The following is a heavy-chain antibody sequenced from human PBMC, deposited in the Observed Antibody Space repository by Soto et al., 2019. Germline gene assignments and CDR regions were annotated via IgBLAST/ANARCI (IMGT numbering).Heavy chain of an antibody. J-gene: IGHJ6*02. CDR3: VRISAAGTGYFYYYGMDV. D-gene: IGHD6-13*01. V-gene: IGHV5-51*01. CDR1: GYSFTSYW. Sequence: GESLKISCKGSGYSFTSYWIGWVRQMPGKGLEWMGIIYPADSNTRYSPSFQGQVTMSVDKSLSTAYLQWSSLKASDSAFYYCVRISAAGTGYFYYYGMDVWGQGTTVTVS. CDR2: IYPADSNT.